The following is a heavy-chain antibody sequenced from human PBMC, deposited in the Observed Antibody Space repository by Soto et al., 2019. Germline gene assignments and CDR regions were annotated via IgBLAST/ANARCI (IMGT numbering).Heavy chain of an antibody. D-gene: IGHD5-12*01. CDR3: VREVRLNSGWPPPL. CDR2: ISGSGDTT. Sequence: PGGSLRLSCTASGFSFNNYAISWVRQAPGKGLEWVSTISGSGDTTDYADSVKGRFTISRDNSKRTVYLQINSLGPEDTAVYFCVREVRLNSGWPPPLWGQGTLVTVSS. V-gene: IGHV3-23*01. CDR1: GFSFNNYA. J-gene: IGHJ1*01.